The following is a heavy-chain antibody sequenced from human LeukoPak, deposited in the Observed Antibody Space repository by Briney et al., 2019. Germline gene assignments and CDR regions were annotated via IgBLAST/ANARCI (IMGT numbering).Heavy chain of an antibody. CDR3: ASMKTSSGYFNYFDY. J-gene: IGHJ4*02. CDR2: IYYSGST. D-gene: IGHD3-22*01. Sequence: PSETLSLTCTVSGGSISSYYWSWIRQPPGKGLEWIGYIYYSGSTNYNPSLKSRVTISVDTSKNQFSLKLSSVTAADTAVYYCASMKTSSGYFNYFDYWGQGTLVTVSS. V-gene: IGHV4-59*01. CDR1: GGSISSYY.